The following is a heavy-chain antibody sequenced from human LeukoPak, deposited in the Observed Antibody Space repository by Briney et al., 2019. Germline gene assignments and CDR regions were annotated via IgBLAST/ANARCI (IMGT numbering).Heavy chain of an antibody. CDR3: ARDVHGDYGSGWFDP. J-gene: IGHJ5*02. Sequence: SVKVSCKTSGGTFNNSAISWVRQAPGQGLEWLGGIMPRFGTAGYAQKFQGRVTITKDESTRTVYLELTSLTSDDTAVYYCARDVHGDYGSGWFDPWGQGTLVSVSS. V-gene: IGHV1-69*05. CDR2: IMPRFGTA. CDR1: GGTFNNSA. D-gene: IGHD4-17*01.